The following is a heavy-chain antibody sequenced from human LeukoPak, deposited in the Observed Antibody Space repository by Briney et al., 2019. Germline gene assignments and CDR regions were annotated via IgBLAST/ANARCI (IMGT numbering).Heavy chain of an antibody. Sequence: GGSLRLSCVASGFIFNKHAMSWVRQAPGKGLEWVSGLSGSGSSTDYADSVKGRFTVSRDNSKNTLFLQMNSLRAEDTAVYHCARVGGYCTTTSCQAYFDYWGLGTLVTVSS. J-gene: IGHJ4*02. V-gene: IGHV3-23*01. D-gene: IGHD2-2*01. CDR2: LSGSGSST. CDR1: GFIFNKHA. CDR3: ARVGGYCTTTSCQAYFDY.